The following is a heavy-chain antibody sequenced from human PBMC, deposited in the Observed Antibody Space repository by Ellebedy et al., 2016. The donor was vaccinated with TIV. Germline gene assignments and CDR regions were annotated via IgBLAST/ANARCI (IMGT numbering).Heavy chain of an antibody. J-gene: IGHJ5*02. V-gene: IGHV3-30*01. D-gene: IGHD3-10*01. CDR3: ARDMVRGENWFDP. Sequence: GESLKISCAASGFTFSSYAMHWVRQAPGKGLEWVAVMSYDGSNKYYADSVKGRFTISRDNSKNTLYLQMNSLRAEDTAVYYCARDMVRGENWFDPWGQGTLVTVSS. CDR1: GFTFSSYA. CDR2: MSYDGSNK.